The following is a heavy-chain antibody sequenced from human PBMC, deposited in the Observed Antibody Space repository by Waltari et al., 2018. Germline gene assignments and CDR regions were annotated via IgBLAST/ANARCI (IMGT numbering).Heavy chain of an antibody. D-gene: IGHD3-10*01. CDR3: ARGRYGSGSYYERRYYFYY. Sequence: QVQLQQWGAGLLKPSETLSITCAVYDGSFSGYYWRWIRQPPGKGLEWIGEINHSGSTNYNPSLKSRVTILVDTSKNQFSLKLSSVTAADTAVYYCARGRYGSGSYYERRYYFYYWGQGTLVTVSS. CDR1: DGSFSGYY. J-gene: IGHJ4*02. CDR2: INHSGST. V-gene: IGHV4-34*01.